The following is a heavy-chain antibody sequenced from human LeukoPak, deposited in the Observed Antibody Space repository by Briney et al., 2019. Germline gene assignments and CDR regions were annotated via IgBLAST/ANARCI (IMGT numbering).Heavy chain of an antibody. CDR3: ARYYGSGSFDY. Sequence: GGSLRLSCAASGFSFSDNYMSWIRQAPGKGLEWVSYISNSGSYTNYPDSVKGRFTISRDNAKNSLYLQMNSLRAEDTAVYYCARYYGSGSFDYWGQGTLVTVSS. V-gene: IGHV3-11*06. CDR2: ISNSGSYT. CDR1: GFSFSDNY. D-gene: IGHD3-10*01. J-gene: IGHJ4*02.